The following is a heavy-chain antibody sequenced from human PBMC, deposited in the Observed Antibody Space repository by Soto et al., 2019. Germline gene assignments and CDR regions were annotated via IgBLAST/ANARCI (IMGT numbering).Heavy chain of an antibody. CDR1: GGTFSSYA. J-gene: IGHJ6*02. V-gene: IGHV1-69*13. CDR3: ARDFRDYCSGGSCYFGFPYGMDV. CDR2: IIPIFGTA. D-gene: IGHD2-15*01. Sequence: GASVKVSCKASGGTFSSYAISWVRQAPGQGLEWMGGIIPIFGTANYAQKFQGRVTITADESTSTAYMELSSLRSEDTAVYYCARDFRDYCSGGSCYFGFPYGMDVWGQGTTVTVSS.